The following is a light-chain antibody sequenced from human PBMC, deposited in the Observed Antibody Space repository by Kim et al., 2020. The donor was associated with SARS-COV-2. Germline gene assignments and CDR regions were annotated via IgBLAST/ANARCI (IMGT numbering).Light chain of an antibody. V-gene: IGKV1-33*01. Sequence: PSALAASVGDRGTITDQASEDISNYLNWYQQKPGKAPKLLIYDASNLETWVPSRFSGSGSGTDFTFTISSLQPEDSATYNCQQFHSFGQGTKLDI. CDR2: DAS. CDR1: EDISNY. CDR3: QQFHS. J-gene: IGKJ2*01.